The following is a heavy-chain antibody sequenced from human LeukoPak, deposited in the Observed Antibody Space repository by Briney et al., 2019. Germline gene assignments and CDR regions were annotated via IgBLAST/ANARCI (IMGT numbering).Heavy chain of an antibody. CDR1: GFTFSGYG. J-gene: IGHJ4*02. Sequence: GGTLRLSCAASGFTFSGYGMSWVRQAPGKGLKWVSAISGSGGSTYYADSVKGRITISRDNSKNTLYLQMNSLRAEDTAVYYCAKGVGYCSGGSCQQFDYWGQGTLVTVSS. CDR3: AKGVGYCSGGSCQQFDY. CDR2: ISGSGGST. V-gene: IGHV3-23*01. D-gene: IGHD2-15*01.